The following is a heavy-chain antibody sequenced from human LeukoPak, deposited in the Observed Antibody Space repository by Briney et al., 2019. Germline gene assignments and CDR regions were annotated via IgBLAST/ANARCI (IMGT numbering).Heavy chain of an antibody. D-gene: IGHD3-22*01. CDR1: GFTFSRYG. CDR3: ARDPPDTDSGYYSFDY. V-gene: IGHV3-30*02. CDR2: TRHGGGRK. Sequence: GGSLRLSCAASGFTFSRYGMHWVRQAPGKGLEWVAFTRHGGGRKYYADSVKGRFTISRDNSQNTLYLQMNSLIDGDTAVYYCARDPPDTDSGYYSFDYWGQGTLVTVSS. J-gene: IGHJ4*02.